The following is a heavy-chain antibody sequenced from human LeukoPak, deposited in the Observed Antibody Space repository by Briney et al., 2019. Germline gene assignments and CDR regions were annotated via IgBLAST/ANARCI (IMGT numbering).Heavy chain of an antibody. CDR2: INHSGST. CDR1: GGSISSYY. D-gene: IGHD6-19*01. J-gene: IGHJ4*02. CDR3: ARRQPLAGLGY. Sequence: SETLSLTCTVSGGSISSYYWSWIRQPPGKGLEWIGEINHSGSTNYNPSLKSRVTISVDTSKNQFSLKLSSVTAADTAVYYCARRQPLAGLGYWGQGTLVTVSS. V-gene: IGHV4-34*01.